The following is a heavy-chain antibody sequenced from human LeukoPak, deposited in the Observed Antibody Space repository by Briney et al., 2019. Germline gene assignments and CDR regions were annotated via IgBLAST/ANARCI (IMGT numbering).Heavy chain of an antibody. CDR2: IYSGGST. V-gene: IGHV3-66*01. D-gene: IGHD6-13*01. CDR1: GFTVSSNY. J-gene: IGHJ2*01. CDR3: ASGIAAAGYWYFDL. Sequence: GGSLRLPCAASGFTVSSNYVSWVRQAPGKGLEWVSVIYSGGSTYYADSVKGRFTISRDNAKNSLYLQMNSLRAEDTAVYYCASGIAAAGYWYFDLWGRGTLVTVSS.